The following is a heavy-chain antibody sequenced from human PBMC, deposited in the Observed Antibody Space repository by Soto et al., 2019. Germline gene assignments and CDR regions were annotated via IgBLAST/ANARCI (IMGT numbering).Heavy chain of an antibody. CDR1: GGTFSSYT. J-gene: IGHJ5*02. V-gene: IGHV1-69*02. CDR2: IIPILGIA. CDR3: ARRPSIAVAGTDWFDP. Sequence: QVQLVQSGAEVKKPGSSVKVSCKASGGTFSSYTISWVRQAPGQGPEWMGRIIPILGIANYAQKFQGRVTITADKSTSTAYMELSSLRSEDTAVYYCARRPSIAVAGTDWFDPWGQGTLVTVSS. D-gene: IGHD6-19*01.